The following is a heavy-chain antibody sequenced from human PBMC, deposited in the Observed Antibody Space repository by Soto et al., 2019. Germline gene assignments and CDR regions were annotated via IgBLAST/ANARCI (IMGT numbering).Heavy chain of an antibody. CDR1: GFTFSDYY. D-gene: IGHD5-12*01. CDR3: ARSSTSWIGLFDC. Sequence: QVQLVESGGGLVKPGGSLRLSCAASGFTFSDYYISWIRQAPGKGLEWVSYISTSGSAIVYADSVKGRFTISRDNAKNSLYLQMKSLRAEDTAVYYCARSSTSWIGLFDCWGQGTLVTVSS. CDR2: ISTSGSAI. J-gene: IGHJ4*02. V-gene: IGHV3-11*01.